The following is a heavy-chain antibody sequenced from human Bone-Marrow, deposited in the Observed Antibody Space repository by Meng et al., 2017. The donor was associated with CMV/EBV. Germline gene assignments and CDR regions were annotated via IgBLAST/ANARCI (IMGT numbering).Heavy chain of an antibody. V-gene: IGHV3-30*04. J-gene: IGHJ6*02. CDR1: GFTFSSYA. CDR3: ARESIVGAYYYYYYGMDV. Sequence: GESLKISCAASGFTFSSYAMHWVRQAPGKGLEWVAVISYDGSKEYHADSVKGRFTISRDNAKNSLYLQMNSLRAEDTAVYYCARESIVGAYYYYYYGMDVWGQGTTVTVSS. D-gene: IGHD1-26*01. CDR2: ISYDGSKE.